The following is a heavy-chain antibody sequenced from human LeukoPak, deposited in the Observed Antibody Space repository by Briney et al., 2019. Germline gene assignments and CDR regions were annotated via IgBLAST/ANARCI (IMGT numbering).Heavy chain of an antibody. CDR2: IWYDGSNK. CDR1: GFTFSSYG. J-gene: IGHJ4*02. Sequence: GGSLRLSCAASGFTFSSYGMHWIRQAPGKGLEWVAVIWYDGSNKYYADSVKGRFTISSDNSKNTLYLQMNSLRAEDTAVYYCARSLFDYDFWSAHGYWGQGTLVTVSS. V-gene: IGHV3-33*01. D-gene: IGHD3-3*01. CDR3: ARSLFDYDFWSAHGY.